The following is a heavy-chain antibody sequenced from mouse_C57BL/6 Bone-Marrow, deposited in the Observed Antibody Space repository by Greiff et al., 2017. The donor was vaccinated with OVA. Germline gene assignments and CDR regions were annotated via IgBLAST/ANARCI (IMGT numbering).Heavy chain of an antibody. CDR3: ARDPDYGSPYAMDY. CDR1: GFTFTDYY. Sequence: EVQVVESGGGLVQPGGSLSLSCAASGFTFTDYYMSWVRQPPGKALEWLGFIRNKANGYTTDYSASVKGRFTISTDNSQSILYLQMNALRAEDSATYYCARDPDYGSPYAMDYWGQGTSVTVSS. CDR2: IRNKANGYTT. D-gene: IGHD1-1*01. J-gene: IGHJ4*01. V-gene: IGHV7-3*01.